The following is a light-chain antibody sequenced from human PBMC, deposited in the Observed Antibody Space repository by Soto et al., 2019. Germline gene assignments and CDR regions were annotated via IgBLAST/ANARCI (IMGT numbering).Light chain of an antibody. J-gene: IGKJ4*01. Sequence: ETVLTQSPATRSLSPGERAVVSCRASRNVDKFFAWYQQRPGQPPRLLIYDVSIRAAGVPARFSGGGSGTDFTLTISSLQPEDFAVYYCQQRSDWPLTFGGGTKVDIK. V-gene: IGKV3-11*01. CDR1: RNVDKF. CDR3: QQRSDWPLT. CDR2: DVS.